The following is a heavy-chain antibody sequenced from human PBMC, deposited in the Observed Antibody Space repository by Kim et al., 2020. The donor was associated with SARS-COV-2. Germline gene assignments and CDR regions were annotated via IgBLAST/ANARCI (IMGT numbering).Heavy chain of an antibody. J-gene: IGHJ4*02. CDR3: ARSARYHGSGLEF. CDR2: MTTYNGNI. D-gene: IGHD3-10*01. Sequence: ASVKVSCKASGYTLTNYGFSWVRQAPGQGLEWMGWMTTYNGNIKYADKLHGRVTLTTDSSTNTAYMELKNLRFDDTGIYYCARSARYHGSGLEFWGQGTLVTVSS. V-gene: IGHV1-18*01. CDR1: GYTLTNYG.